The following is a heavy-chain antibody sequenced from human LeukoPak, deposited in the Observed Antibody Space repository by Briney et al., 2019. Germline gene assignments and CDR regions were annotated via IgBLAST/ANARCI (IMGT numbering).Heavy chain of an antibody. D-gene: IGHD5-18*01. J-gene: IGHJ4*02. CDR3: ARDREQGTAMAHFDY. V-gene: IGHV3-30-3*01. Sequence: PGGSLRLSCAASGFTFSSYAMHWVRQAPGKGLEWVAVISYDGSNKYYADSVKGRFTISRDNSKNTLYLQMNILRAEDTAVYYCARDREQGTAMAHFDYWGQGTLVTVSS. CDR1: GFTFSSYA. CDR2: ISYDGSNK.